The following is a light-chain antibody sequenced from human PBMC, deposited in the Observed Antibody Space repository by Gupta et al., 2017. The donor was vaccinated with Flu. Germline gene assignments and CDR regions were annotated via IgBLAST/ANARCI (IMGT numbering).Light chain of an antibody. CDR2: AAS. CDR1: QSISSY. J-gene: IGKJ1*01. Sequence: DIQMTQSPSSLSASVGDRVTITCRASQSISSYLNWYQQKPGKAPKLLSYAASSLQSGVPSRFSGSGSGTDFPRTISSLPTEDFATYYGQQSYRTPRTCGQGTKVEIK. V-gene: IGKV1-39*01. CDR3: QQSYRTPRT.